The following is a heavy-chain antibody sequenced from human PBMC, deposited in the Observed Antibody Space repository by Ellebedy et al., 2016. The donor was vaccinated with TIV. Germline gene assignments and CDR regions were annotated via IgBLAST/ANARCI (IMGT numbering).Heavy chain of an antibody. Sequence: GESLKISXAASGFTFSSYGMHWVRQAPGKGLEWVAVISYDGSNKYYADSVKGRFTISRDNSKNTLYLQMNSLRAEDTAVYYCAKDRDSYGLPKNAFDIWGQGTMVTVSS. CDR3: AKDRDSYGLPKNAFDI. D-gene: IGHD5-18*01. J-gene: IGHJ3*02. V-gene: IGHV3-30*18. CDR1: GFTFSSYG. CDR2: ISYDGSNK.